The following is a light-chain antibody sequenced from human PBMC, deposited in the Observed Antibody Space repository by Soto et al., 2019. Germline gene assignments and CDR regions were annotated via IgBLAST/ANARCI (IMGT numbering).Light chain of an antibody. CDR3: SSYADSCTSVV. J-gene: IGLJ2*01. CDR1: SSDVGGYNL. V-gene: IGLV2-23*01. Sequence: QSALTQPASVSGSPGQSITISCTGTSSDVGGYNLVSWYQQHPGKAPKLMIYEGSKRPSGVSERFSGSKSGNTASLTISGLQADDEADYYCSSYADSCTSVVFGGGTKLTVL. CDR2: EGS.